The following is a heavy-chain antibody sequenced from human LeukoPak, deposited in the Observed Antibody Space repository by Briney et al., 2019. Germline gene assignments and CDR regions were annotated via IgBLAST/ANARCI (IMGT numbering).Heavy chain of an antibody. Sequence: PGRSLRLSCAASGFTFDDYAMHWVRQAPGKGLEWVSGISWNSGSIGYADYVKGRFTISRDNAKNSLYLQMNSLRAEDTALYYCAKDKYYYDSSGHLDYWGQGTLVTVSS. J-gene: IGHJ4*02. V-gene: IGHV3-9*01. CDR1: GFTFDDYA. CDR3: AKDKYYYDSSGHLDY. D-gene: IGHD3-22*01. CDR2: ISWNSGSI.